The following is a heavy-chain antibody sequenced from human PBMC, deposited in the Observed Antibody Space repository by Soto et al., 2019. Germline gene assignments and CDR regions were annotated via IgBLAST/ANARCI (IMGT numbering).Heavy chain of an antibody. Sequence: SETLSLPCTVSGGTLSSGDYYWSWIRQHTGKGMEWIGYIYYSGSTYYNPSLKSRVTISVDTSKNQFSLKLSSVTAADTAVYYCARGKVVGYYDFWGVSRPYFYDYWGQEALVTVSS. CDR3: ARGKVVGYYDFWGVSRPYFYDY. V-gene: IGHV4-30-4*08. D-gene: IGHD3-3*01. CDR1: GGTLSSGDYY. CDR2: IYYSGST. J-gene: IGHJ4*01.